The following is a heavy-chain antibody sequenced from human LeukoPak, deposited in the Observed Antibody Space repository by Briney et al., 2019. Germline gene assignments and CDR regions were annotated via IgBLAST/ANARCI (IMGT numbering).Heavy chain of an antibody. J-gene: IGHJ4*02. Sequence: PSETLSLTCTVSGGSISSSNYYWGWIRQPPGKGLEWIGNIYYSGSTYYNPSLKSRVTISVDTSKNQFSLKLSSVTAADTAVYYCARSPDYGDYFDYWGQGTLVTVSS. CDR1: GGSISSSNYY. D-gene: IGHD4-17*01. CDR2: IYYSGST. V-gene: IGHV4-39*07. CDR3: ARSPDYGDYFDY.